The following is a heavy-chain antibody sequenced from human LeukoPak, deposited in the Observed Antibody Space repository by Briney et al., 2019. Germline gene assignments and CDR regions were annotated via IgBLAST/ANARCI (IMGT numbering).Heavy chain of an antibody. Sequence: PSETLSLTCTVSGYSISSGYYWGWIRQPPGKGLEWIGNIYHSGNTYYNPSLKSRVTMSRDTSRNQFSLNLNSVTATDTAVYYCARECSSTTCYTRSFDPWGQGTLVTVSS. CDR1: GYSISSGYY. D-gene: IGHD2-2*02. V-gene: IGHV4-38-2*02. CDR3: ARECSSTTCYTRSFDP. CDR2: IYHSGNT. J-gene: IGHJ5*02.